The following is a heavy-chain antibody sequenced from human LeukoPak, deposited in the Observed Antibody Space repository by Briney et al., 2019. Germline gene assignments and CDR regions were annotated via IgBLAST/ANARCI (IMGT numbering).Heavy chain of an antibody. CDR3: AKKSGVATGPTPDY. CDR1: GFTFSSYA. J-gene: IGHJ4*02. Sequence: GRSLRLSCAASGFTFSSYAMHWVRQAPSKGLEWVAVISYDGSNKYYADSVKGRFTISRDNSKNTLYLQMNSLRAEDTAVYYCAKKSGVATGPTPDYWGQGTLVTVSS. V-gene: IGHV3-30-3*02. CDR2: ISYDGSNK. D-gene: IGHD5-12*01.